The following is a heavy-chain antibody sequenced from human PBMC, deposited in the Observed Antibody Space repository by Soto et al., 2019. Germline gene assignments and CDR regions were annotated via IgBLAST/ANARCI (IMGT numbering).Heavy chain of an antibody. CDR3: ARVSGTQTPADKYGMDV. J-gene: IGHJ6*02. Sequence: SQTLSLTCAISGVSVSSNSAAWNWIRQSTSRGLEGLGRTYYRGEWNDDYAVFVKSLIAINPDTSKNQFSLQLNSVTPEHTAVYYFARVSGTQTPADKYGMDVWGQGTTVTVSS. V-gene: IGHV6-1*01. CDR1: GVSVSSNSAA. D-gene: IGHD1-1*01. CDR2: TYYRGEWND.